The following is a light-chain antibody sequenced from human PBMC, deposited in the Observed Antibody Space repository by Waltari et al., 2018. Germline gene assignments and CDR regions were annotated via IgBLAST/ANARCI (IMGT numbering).Light chain of an antibody. CDR1: KLGDKY. CDR3: QAWDSSSVV. V-gene: IGLV3-1*01. Sequence: SYELTQPPSVSVSPGQTASITCSGDKLGDKYACWYQQKPGQSPVRVIYQDSKGPAGIPERFVCSNSGNTATLTISGTQAMDEADYYCQAWDSSSVVFGGGTKLTVL. CDR2: QDS. J-gene: IGLJ2*01.